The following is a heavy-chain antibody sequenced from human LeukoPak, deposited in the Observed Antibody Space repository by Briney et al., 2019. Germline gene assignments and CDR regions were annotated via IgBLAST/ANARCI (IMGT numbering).Heavy chain of an antibody. CDR1: GGSISSGDYY. V-gene: IGHV4-30-4*01. Sequence: PSETLSLTCTVSGGSISSGDYYWSWIRQPPGKGLEWIGYIYYSGSTYYNPSLESRVTISVDTSKNQFSLKLSSVTAADTAVYYCARGNQPDYYYYYGMDVWGQGTTVTVSS. CDR2: IYYSGST. J-gene: IGHJ6*02. CDR3: ARGNQPDYYYYYGMDV. D-gene: IGHD1-1*01.